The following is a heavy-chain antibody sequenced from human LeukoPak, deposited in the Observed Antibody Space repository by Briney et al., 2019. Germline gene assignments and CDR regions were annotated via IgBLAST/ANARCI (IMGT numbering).Heavy chain of an antibody. CDR1: GFTFSSYA. CDR2: ISGSGGST. J-gene: IGHJ6*02. V-gene: IGHV3-23*01. CDR3: ANRPFDNVVVPAAIEDYYYYYGMDV. D-gene: IGHD2-2*02. Sequence: GGSLRLSCAASGFTFSSYAMSWVRQAPGKGLEWVSAISGSGGSTYYADSVKGRFTISRDNSKNTLCLQMNSLRAEDTAVYYCANRPFDNVVVPAAIEDYYYYYGMDVWGQGTTVTVSS.